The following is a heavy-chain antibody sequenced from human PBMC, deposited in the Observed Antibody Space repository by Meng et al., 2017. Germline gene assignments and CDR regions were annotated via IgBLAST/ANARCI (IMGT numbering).Heavy chain of an antibody. CDR3: ARSLGDRAFDI. V-gene: IGHV3-7*01. CDR2: IKQDGSEK. Sequence: GESLKISCAASGFTSSSYWMSWVRQAPGKGLEWVANIKQDGSEKYYVDSVKGRFTISRDNAKNSLYLQMNSLRAEDTAVYYCARSLGDRAFDIWGQGTMVTVSS. J-gene: IGHJ3*02. CDR1: GFTSSSYW. D-gene: IGHD2-21*01.